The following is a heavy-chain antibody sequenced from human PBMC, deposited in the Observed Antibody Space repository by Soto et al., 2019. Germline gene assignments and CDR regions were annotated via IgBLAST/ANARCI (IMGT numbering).Heavy chain of an antibody. V-gene: IGHV3-74*01. CDR3: ARDRTAAGDY. CDR2: ISSDGSST. Sequence: VQLVESGGGLVQPGGSLRLSCAASGFTFSSYWMHWVRQAPGKGLVWVSRISSDGSSTSYADSVMGRFTTSRDNAKNTLYLQMNSLRVEDTAVYYCARDRTAAGDYWGQGTLVTVSS. J-gene: IGHJ4*02. D-gene: IGHD5-18*01. CDR1: GFTFSSYW.